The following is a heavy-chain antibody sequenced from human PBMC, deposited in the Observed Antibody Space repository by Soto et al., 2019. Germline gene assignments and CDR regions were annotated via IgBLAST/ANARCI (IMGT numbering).Heavy chain of an antibody. D-gene: IGHD1-7*01. CDR3: AGEGPLSGTFDY. V-gene: IGHV1-69*06. Sequence: SVKVSCKVSGGTFSTYGITWVRQAPGQGLEWMGTIIPIFGTANYARKFQGRVTITADKSTSTCSMELSSLRSEDTAVYYCAGEGPLSGTFDYWGQGTLVTVSS. J-gene: IGHJ4*02. CDR2: IIPIFGTA. CDR1: GGTFSTYG.